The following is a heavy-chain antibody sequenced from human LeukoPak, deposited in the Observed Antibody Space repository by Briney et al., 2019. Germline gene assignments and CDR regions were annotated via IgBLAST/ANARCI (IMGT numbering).Heavy chain of an antibody. Sequence: GGSLRLSCVASGFTFSIYTMSWVRQAPGKGLEWVSAISGSGGSTYYADSVKGRFTISRDNSKNTLYLQMNSLRAEDTAVYYCAKHSTGVECWGRGTLVTVSS. V-gene: IGHV3-23*01. CDR1: GFTFSIYT. CDR2: ISGSGGST. D-gene: IGHD3-10*01. J-gene: IGHJ2*01. CDR3: AKHSTGVEC.